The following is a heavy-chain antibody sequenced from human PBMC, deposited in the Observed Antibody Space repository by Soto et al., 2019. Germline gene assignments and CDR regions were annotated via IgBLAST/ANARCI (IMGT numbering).Heavy chain of an antibody. J-gene: IGHJ6*02. CDR2: IYYIGST. Sequence: QLQLQESGPGPVKPSETLSLTCTVSGDYISSNNYFWGWMRQPPGNGTEWIGYIYYIGSTYYNPSPKRRVTISVDTSKKHFSLKVGSVTAGDTAVYYRARQGLTGTSYYYARDVWGQGTTVPVSS. CDR3: ARQGLTGTSYYYARDV. V-gene: IGHV4-39*01. CDR1: GDYISSNNYF. D-gene: IGHD3-16*01.